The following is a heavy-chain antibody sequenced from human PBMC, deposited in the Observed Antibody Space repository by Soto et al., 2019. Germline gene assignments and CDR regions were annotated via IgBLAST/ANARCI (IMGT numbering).Heavy chain of an antibody. J-gene: IGHJ3*02. D-gene: IGHD1-26*01. CDR3: AREGSMYVSDI. V-gene: IGHV3-33*01. CDR2: IWYDGSNK. CDR1: GFTFSRYV. Sequence: QVQLVESGGGVVQPGRSLRLSCAASGFTFSRYVMHWVRQAPGKGLEWVAAIWYDGSNKYYADSVKGRFTISRDNSKNTLYLQMNSLRAEDTAVYYCAREGSMYVSDIWGQGTMVTVSS.